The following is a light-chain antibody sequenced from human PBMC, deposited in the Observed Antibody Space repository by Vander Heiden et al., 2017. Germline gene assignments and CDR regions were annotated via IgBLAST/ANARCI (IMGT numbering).Light chain of an antibody. CDR2: ASS. Sequence: IQMTHSPSSLSASVGDRVTIPCPASQSISSQLNGYHQKPGRAPNLLIYASSTLQSGVPSSCSGSGSGTDFTLTISSLQPEDVATYYSQQRYSTPPTFGQGTKVEVK. CDR3: QQRYSTPPT. CDR1: QSISSQ. J-gene: IGKJ1*01. V-gene: IGKV1-39*01.